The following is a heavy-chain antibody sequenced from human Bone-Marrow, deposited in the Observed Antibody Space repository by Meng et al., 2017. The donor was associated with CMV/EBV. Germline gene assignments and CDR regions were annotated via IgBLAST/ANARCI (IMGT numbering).Heavy chain of an antibody. J-gene: IGHJ3*02. CDR3: ARVLQLVGDAFDI. CDR1: GFTFSSYS. CDR2: ISSSSSYI. D-gene: IGHD1-26*01. Sequence: GGSLRLSWAASGFTFSSYSMNWVRQAPGKGLEWVSSISSSSSYIYYADSVKGRFTISRDNAKNSLYLQMDSLRAEDAAVYYCARVLQLVGDAFDIWGQGTMVTVSS. V-gene: IGHV3-21*04.